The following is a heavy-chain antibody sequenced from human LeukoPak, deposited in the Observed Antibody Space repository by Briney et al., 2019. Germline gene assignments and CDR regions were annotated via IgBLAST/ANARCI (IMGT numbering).Heavy chain of an antibody. D-gene: IGHD3-22*01. Sequence: GRTLSLSCAPSGFTSSAYYVSSIPQAPGQGLGWFSYSSSGGRTIYYAESVKRRFALSRDNAKNSLYLQMNGLRAEDTGVYYCARSLSGYYEPFDYWGQGTLVTVSS. CDR3: ARSLSGYYEPFDY. V-gene: IGHV3-11*01. CDR2: SSSGGRTI. CDR1: GFTSSAYY. J-gene: IGHJ4*02.